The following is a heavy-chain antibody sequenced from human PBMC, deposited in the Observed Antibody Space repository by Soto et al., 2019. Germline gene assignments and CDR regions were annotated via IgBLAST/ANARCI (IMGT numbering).Heavy chain of an antibody. Sequence: EVQLVETGGGLIQPGGSLRLSCAASGFTVISNYMSLVLQAPGKGLEWVSVIYSGGSTYYADYVKGRFNIARDNSKNTLDLQMNSLRAEDTAVYYCARGAVTTWYFDYWGQGTLVTVSS. CDR3: ARGAVTTWYFDY. J-gene: IGHJ4*02. CDR2: IYSGGST. CDR1: GFTVISNY. V-gene: IGHV3-53*02. D-gene: IGHD4-17*01.